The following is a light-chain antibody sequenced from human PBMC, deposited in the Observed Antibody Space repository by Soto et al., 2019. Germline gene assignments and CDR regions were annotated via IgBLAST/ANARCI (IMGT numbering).Light chain of an antibody. J-gene: IGKJ2*01. CDR3: QQYSKEST. Sequence: EMTQSPATLPTSIGDRVTINCRASQNVSNWLAWYQQKPGKAPKLLIYKASRLESGVPSRFSASGSGTDSTLTINSLQSDDFATYFCQQYSKESTFGQGTQLEIK. V-gene: IGKV1-5*03. CDR1: QNVSNW. CDR2: KAS.